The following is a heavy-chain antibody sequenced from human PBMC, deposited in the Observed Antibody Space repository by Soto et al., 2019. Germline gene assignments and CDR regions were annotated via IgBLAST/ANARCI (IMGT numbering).Heavy chain of an antibody. CDR2: IYYSGST. CDR3: ARDKGGRETFDY. Sequence: KTSETLSLTCTVPGGSISSSSYYWGWIRQPPGKGLEWIGSIYYSGSTYYNPSLKSQVTISVDTSKNQFSLKLSSVTAADTAVYYCARDKGGRETFDYWGQGTLVTVSS. D-gene: IGHD1-26*01. CDR1: GGSISSSSYY. J-gene: IGHJ4*02. V-gene: IGHV4-39*07.